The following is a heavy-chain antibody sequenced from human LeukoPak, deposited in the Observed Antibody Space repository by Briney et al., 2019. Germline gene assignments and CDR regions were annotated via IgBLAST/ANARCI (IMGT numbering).Heavy chain of an antibody. D-gene: IGHD6-19*01. CDR1: GGSISSSSYY. J-gene: IGHJ4*02. CDR3: ARQVVAVAGTGYFDY. Sequence: PSETLSLTCTVSGGSISSSSYYWGWIRQPPGKGLEWIGSIYYSGSTYYNASLKSRGTISVDTSKNQFSLKLNSVTAADTAVYFCARQVVAVAGTGYFDYWGQGTLVTVSS. CDR2: IYYSGST. V-gene: IGHV4-39*01.